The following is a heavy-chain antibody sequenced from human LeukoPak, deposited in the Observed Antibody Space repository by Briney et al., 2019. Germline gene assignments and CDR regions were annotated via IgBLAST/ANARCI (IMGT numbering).Heavy chain of an antibody. V-gene: IGHV4-61*02. CDR3: ARYCSSTSCEHRNRYYFGY. CDR1: GGSISSGSYY. J-gene: IGHJ4*02. D-gene: IGHD2-2*01. CDR2: IYTSGST. Sequence: PSETLSLTCTVSGGSISSGSYYWSWIRQPAGKGLEWIGRIYTSGSTNYNPSLKSRVTISVDTSKNQFSLKLSSVTAADTAVYYCARYCSSTSCEHRNRYYFGYWGQGTLVTVSS.